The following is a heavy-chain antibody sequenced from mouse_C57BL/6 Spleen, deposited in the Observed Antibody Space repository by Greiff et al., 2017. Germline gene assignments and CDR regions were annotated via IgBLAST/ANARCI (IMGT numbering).Heavy chain of an antibody. J-gene: IGHJ3*01. V-gene: IGHV5-9-1*02. CDR3: TNYGYDAWFAY. D-gene: IGHD2-2*01. CDR2: ISSGGDYI. CDR1: GFTFSSYA. Sequence: EVHLVESGEGLVKPGGSLKLSCAASGFTFSSYAMSWVRQTPEKRLEWVAYISSGGDYIYYADTVKGRFTISRDNARNTLYLQMSSLKSEDTAMXYCTNYGYDAWFAYWGQETLVTVSA.